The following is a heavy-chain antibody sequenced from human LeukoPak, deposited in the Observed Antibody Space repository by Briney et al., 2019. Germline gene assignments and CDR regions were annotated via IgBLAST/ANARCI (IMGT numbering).Heavy chain of an antibody. Sequence: GRSLRLSCAASGFTFSSYAMHWVRQAPGKGLEWVAVISYDGSNKYYADSVKGRFTISRDNSKNTLYLQMNSLRAEDTAVYYCARDARHYYDSSGYPNDPWGQGTLVTVSS. V-gene: IGHV3-30-3*01. CDR1: GFTFSSYA. J-gene: IGHJ5*02. CDR3: ARDARHYYDSSGYPNDP. CDR2: ISYDGSNK. D-gene: IGHD3-22*01.